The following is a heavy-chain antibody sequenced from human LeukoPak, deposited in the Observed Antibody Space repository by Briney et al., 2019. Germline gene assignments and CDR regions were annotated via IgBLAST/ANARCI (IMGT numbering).Heavy chain of an antibody. V-gene: IGHV4-39*01. Sequence: SETLSLTCTVSGGSISSSSYYWGWIRQPPGKGLEWIGSIYYSGSTYYNPSLKSRVTISVDTSKNPFSLKLSSVTAADTAVYYCAKGGGYCSGGSCYWRFDYWGQGTLVTVSS. CDR2: IYYSGST. CDR1: GGSISSSSYY. D-gene: IGHD2-15*01. J-gene: IGHJ4*02. CDR3: AKGGGYCSGGSCYWRFDY.